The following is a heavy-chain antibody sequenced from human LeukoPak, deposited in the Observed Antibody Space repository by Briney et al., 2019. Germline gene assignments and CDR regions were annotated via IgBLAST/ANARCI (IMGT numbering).Heavy chain of an antibody. CDR3: AKSYIDTTDAADFGPDVFDV. Sequence: TGGSLRLSCAASGFTFNHYAMHWVRQAPGQGLEWVAILWSDGSSKHYADSVKGRFTISRDSSKNTLYLQMNSLRAEDTGVYYCAKSYIDTTDAADFGPDVFDVWGQGTMVTVSS. D-gene: IGHD4/OR15-4a*01. V-gene: IGHV3-33*06. J-gene: IGHJ3*01. CDR1: GFTFNHYA. CDR2: LWSDGSSK.